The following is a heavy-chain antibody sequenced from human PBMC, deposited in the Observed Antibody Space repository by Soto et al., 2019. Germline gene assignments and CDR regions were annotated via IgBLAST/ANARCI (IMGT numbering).Heavy chain of an antibody. J-gene: IGHJ6*02. Sequence: SVRRSCENSGFPFSSYSMNWVRQAQGKGLEWVSSISSSSSYIYYADSVKGRFTISRDNAKNSLYLQMNSLRAEDTAVYYCARGLLRYYDFWSGYYENGMDVWGQGTTVTVSS. V-gene: IGHV3-21*01. D-gene: IGHD3-3*01. CDR1: GFPFSSYS. CDR2: ISSSSSYI. CDR3: ARGLLRYYDFWSGYYENGMDV.